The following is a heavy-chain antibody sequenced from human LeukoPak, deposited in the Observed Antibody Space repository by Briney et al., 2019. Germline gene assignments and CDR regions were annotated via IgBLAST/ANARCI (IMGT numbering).Heavy chain of an antibody. Sequence: PSETLSLTCTVSGGSISSGDYYWSWIRQPPGKGLEWIGYIYYSGSTYYNPSLKSRATISVDTSKNQFSLKLSSVTAADTAVYYCARPASRGYGEGGFDPWGQGTLVTVSS. J-gene: IGHJ5*02. CDR2: IYYSGST. CDR1: GGSISSGDYY. D-gene: IGHD4-17*01. V-gene: IGHV4-30-4*01. CDR3: ARPASRGYGEGGFDP.